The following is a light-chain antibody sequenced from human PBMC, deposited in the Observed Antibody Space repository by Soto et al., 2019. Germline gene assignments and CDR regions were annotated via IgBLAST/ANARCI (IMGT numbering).Light chain of an antibody. V-gene: IGKV3-11*01. J-gene: IGKJ4*01. CDR2: DAS. CDR3: QQRSNWPPIIT. CDR1: QSVTTY. Sequence: EIVLTQSPATLSLSPGERATLSCRASQSVTTYLAWYQQKPGQAPRLLIYDASNRAPGIRARFSGSGSGTDFTLTVSSLEPEDSAVYYCQQRSNWPPIITFGGGTKVEI.